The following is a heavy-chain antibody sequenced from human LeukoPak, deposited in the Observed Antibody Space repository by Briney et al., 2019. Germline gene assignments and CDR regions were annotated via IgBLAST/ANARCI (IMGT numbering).Heavy chain of an antibody. CDR2: IYNDGST. CDR3: AGRPSLTYYDFWSGYYFDY. J-gene: IGHJ4*02. V-gene: IGHV3-53*01. D-gene: IGHD3-3*01. CDR1: GFTVSSKF. Sequence: GGSLRLSCAAPGFTVSSKFMSWVRQAPGKGLEWVSVIYNDGSTFYADSVKGRSTISRDNAKNSLYLQMNSLRAEDTAVYYCAGRPSLTYYDFWSGYYFDYWGQGTLVTVSS.